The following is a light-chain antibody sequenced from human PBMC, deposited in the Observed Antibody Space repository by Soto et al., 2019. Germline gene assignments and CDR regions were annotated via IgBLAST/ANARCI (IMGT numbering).Light chain of an antibody. CDR1: QSVGSSS. J-gene: IGKJ1*01. V-gene: IGKV3-20*01. CDR2: DIS. Sequence: VLTQSPYTLSLSHEERATLSCRASQSVGSSSLGWYQQKPGQAPRLVIFDISNRAPGIPDRFSGSGSGTDFTLTISRLEPEDFAVYYCQQYGSSIKPVGQGGNV. CDR3: QQYGSSIKP.